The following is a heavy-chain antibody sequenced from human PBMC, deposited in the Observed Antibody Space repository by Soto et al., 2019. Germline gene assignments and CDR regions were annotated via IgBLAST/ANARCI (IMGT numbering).Heavy chain of an antibody. CDR1: GGSXSSSNW. CDR2: IYHSGST. D-gene: IGHD6-13*01. V-gene: IGHV4-4*02. J-gene: IGHJ6*02. CDR3: ARIPDSSSWYLDYYYGMDV. Sequence: SETLSLTCAVSGGSXSSSNWWSWVRQPPGKGLEWIGEIYHSGSTNYNPSLKSRVTISVDTSKNQFSLKLSSVTAADTAVYYYARIPDSSSWYLDYYYGMDVWGQGTTVTVSS.